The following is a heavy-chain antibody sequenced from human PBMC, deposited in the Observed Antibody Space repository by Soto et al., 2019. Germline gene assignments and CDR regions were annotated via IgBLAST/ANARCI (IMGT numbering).Heavy chain of an antibody. D-gene: IGHD2-21*02. CDR1: AFSLSSSGVGVG. CDR2: IFWNDDK. J-gene: IGHJ2*01. CDR3: AHNYWGGDCYSWYFDP. V-gene: IGHV2-5*01. Sequence: QITLKESGPTLVKPTQTLTLTCTFSAFSLSSSGVGVGVGWIRQPPGKALEWLALIFWNDDKRYSPSLKSRLTITNDTSKTQVVLTMTNMDPFDTATYYCAHNYWGGDCYSWYFDPWGRGTLVTVSS.